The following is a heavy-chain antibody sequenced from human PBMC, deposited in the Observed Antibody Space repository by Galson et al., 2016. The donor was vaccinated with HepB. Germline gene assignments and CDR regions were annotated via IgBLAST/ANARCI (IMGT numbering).Heavy chain of an antibody. V-gene: IGHV4-34*01. CDR1: GGSFSGYC. CDR2: INHSGST. D-gene: IGHD6-6*01. Sequence: ETLSLTCAVYGGSFSGYCWSWIRQPPGKGLEWIGEINHSGSTNYNPSLKGRVTISVDTSKNPFSLKLSSVTAAATAVYYCATEGFSSSPAGDYWGQGTLVTVSS. J-gene: IGHJ4*02. CDR3: ATEGFSSSPAGDY.